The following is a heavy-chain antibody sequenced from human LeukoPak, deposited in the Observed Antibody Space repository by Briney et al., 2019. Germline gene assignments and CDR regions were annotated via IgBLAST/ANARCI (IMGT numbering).Heavy chain of an antibody. D-gene: IGHD4-17*01. CDR1: GGSISSSSYY. CDR2: IYYSGST. CDR3: ARVSGLLYGDYWAGY. J-gene: IGHJ4*02. V-gene: IGHV4-39*01. Sequence: KPSETLSLTCTVSGGSISSSSYYWGWIRQPPGEGLEWIGSIYYSGSTYYNPSLKSRVTISVDTPKNQFFLKLSSVTAADTAVYYCARVSGLLYGDYWAGYWGQGTLVTVSS.